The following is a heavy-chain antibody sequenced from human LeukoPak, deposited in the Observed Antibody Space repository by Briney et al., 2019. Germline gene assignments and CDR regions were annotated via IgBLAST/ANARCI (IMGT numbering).Heavy chain of an antibody. D-gene: IGHD4-17*01. CDR1: GGSISSSSYS. CDR3: ARTYYGDYGS. J-gene: IGHJ5*02. Sequence: SETLSLTCTVSGGSISSSSYSWGWIRQPPGKGLEWIGSIYYSGSTYYNPSLKSRVTISVDTSKNQFSLKLSSVTAADTAVYYCARTYYGDYGSWGQGTLVTVSS. CDR2: IYYSGST. V-gene: IGHV4-39*01.